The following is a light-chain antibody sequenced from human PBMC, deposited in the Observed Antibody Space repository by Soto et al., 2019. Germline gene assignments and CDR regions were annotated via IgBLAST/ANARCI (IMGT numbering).Light chain of an antibody. CDR2: AAS. CDR3: QKYDSAPFT. J-gene: IGKJ3*01. V-gene: IGKV1-27*01. CDR1: QDIKNY. Sequence: DIQMTQSPSSLSASVGDRVTITCRASQDIKNYLAWYQQRPGEVPKVLISAASTLELGVQSRFSGRRSGADFTLSISSLQPEDVATYYCQKYDSAPFTFGHGTKVDF.